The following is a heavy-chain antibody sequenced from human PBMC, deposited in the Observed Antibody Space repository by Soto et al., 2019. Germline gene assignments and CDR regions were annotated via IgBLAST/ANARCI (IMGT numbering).Heavy chain of an antibody. J-gene: IGHJ6*04. CDR3: SKANNRRSLGRTGLAF. D-gene: IGHD1-1*01. CDR1: GSSNSFW. V-gene: IGHV4-4*07. Sequence: GSSNSFWWHRIRKKARKGLEWIGRIYISGSTNYNPSLKSRVTMSIDTSKNQFSLKVSSVTAADTAVYYFSKANNRRSLGRTGLAFRVNWTTVTVSS. CDR2: IYISGST.